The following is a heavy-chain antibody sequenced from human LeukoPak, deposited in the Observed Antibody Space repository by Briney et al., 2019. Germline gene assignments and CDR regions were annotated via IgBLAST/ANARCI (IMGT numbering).Heavy chain of an antibody. CDR3: ARDSRYCSSTSCYPNYFDY. CDR2: ISAYNGNT. J-gene: IGHJ4*02. V-gene: IGHV1-18*01. CDR1: GYTFTSYG. Sequence: ASVKVSCKASGYTFTSYGISWVQQAPGQGLEWMGWISAYNGNTNYAQKLQGRVTMTTDTSTSTAYMELRSLRSDDTAAYYCARDSRYCSSTSCYPNYFDYWGQGTLVTVSS. D-gene: IGHD2-2*01.